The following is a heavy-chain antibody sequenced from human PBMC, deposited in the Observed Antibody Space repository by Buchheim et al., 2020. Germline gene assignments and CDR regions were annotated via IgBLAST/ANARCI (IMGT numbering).Heavy chain of an antibody. CDR2: IYSGGST. D-gene: IGHD5-24*01. CDR3: ARAGRGPSFDWYFDL. J-gene: IGHJ2*01. V-gene: IGHV3-66*01. Sequence: EVQLVESGGGLVQPGGSLRLSCAASGFTVSSNYMSWVRQAPGKGLEWVSVIYSGGSTYYADSVKGRFTISRDNSKNTPYLQMNSLRAEDTAVYYGARAGRGPSFDWYFDLWGRGTL. CDR1: GFTVSSNY.